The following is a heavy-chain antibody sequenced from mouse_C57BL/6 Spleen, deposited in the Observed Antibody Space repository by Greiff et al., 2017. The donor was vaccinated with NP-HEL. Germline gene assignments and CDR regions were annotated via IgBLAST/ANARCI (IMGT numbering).Heavy chain of an antibody. CDR2: IWRGGGT. J-gene: IGHJ2*01. D-gene: IGHD2-1*01. V-gene: IGHV2-5*01. CDR1: GFSLTSYG. CDR3: ANNGDGNYDFDY. Sequence: QVQLKESGPGLVQPSPSLSITCTASGFSLTSYGVHWVRQTPGKGLEWLGVIWRGGGTAYNAAIMSRLSTTTENSTSQAFFKMHSLQAADTPIYYSANNGDGNYDFDYWGQGTPVTVSS.